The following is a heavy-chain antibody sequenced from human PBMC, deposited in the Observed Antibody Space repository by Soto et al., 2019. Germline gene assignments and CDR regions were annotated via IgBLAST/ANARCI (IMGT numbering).Heavy chain of an antibody. V-gene: IGHV3-30*18. CDR3: VKDRSDTWSFDY. D-gene: IGHD2-8*02. CDR2: VTHDGSLY. Sequence: GGSLRLSCVAAGFTFRGCAMHWVRQVPGKGLEWLAVVTHDGSLYPYADSVKGRFSISRDNSRKTLYLQMNSLRPEDTAVYYCVKDRSDTWSFDYWGQGTLVTVS. CDR1: GFTFRGCA. J-gene: IGHJ4*02.